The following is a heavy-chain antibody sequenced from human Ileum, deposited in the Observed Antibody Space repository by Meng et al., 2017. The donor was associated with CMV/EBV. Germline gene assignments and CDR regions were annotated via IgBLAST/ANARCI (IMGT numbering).Heavy chain of an antibody. D-gene: IGHD6-13*01. CDR2: SLPDGTNK. CDR3: VRDVTGSWAFGY. Sequence: GGSLRLSCAASRFTLNDYAMHWVRQAPGKGLEWVALSLPDGTNKYYADSVKGRFTISRDNSKNTLSLQMNSLRPEDTALYYCVRDVTGSWAFGYWGQGALVTVSS. V-gene: IGHV3-30*04. CDR1: RFTLNDYA. J-gene: IGHJ4*02.